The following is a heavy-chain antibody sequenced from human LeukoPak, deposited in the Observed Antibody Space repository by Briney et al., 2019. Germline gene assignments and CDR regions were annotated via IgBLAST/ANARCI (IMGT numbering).Heavy chain of an antibody. Sequence: SVKVSCKASGGTFSSYAISWVRQAPGQGLEWMGRIIPILGIANYAQKFQGRVTITADKSTSTAYMELSSLRSEDTAVYYCARDLYDSSGYQYWGQGTLVTVSS. CDR1: GGTFSSYA. J-gene: IGHJ4*02. CDR2: IIPILGIA. CDR3: ARDLYDSSGYQY. V-gene: IGHV1-69*04. D-gene: IGHD3-22*01.